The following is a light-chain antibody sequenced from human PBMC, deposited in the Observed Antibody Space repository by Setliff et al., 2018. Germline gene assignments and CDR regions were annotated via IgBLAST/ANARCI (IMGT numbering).Light chain of an antibody. CDR2: GNS. J-gene: IGLJ2*01. Sequence: QSALAQPPSASGTPGQRVTISCSGSRSNVGPNTVDWYQQVPGTAPKLLVFGNSQRPSGVPDRFSGSKSGTTASLVISGLQSEDEADYYCATWDDGLNGAVFGGGTKVTVL. V-gene: IGLV1-44*01. CDR3: ATWDDGLNGAV. CDR1: RSNVGPNT.